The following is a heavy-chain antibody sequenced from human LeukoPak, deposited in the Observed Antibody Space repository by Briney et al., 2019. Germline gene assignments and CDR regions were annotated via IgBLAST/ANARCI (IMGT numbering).Heavy chain of an antibody. Sequence: GGSLRLSCAASGFTFSSYAMHWVRQAPGKGLEWVAVISYDGSNKYYADSVKGRFTISRDNSKNTLYLQMNSLRAEDTDVYYCARIVSGYSEGAFDIWGQGTMVTVSS. CDR2: ISYDGSNK. CDR1: GFTFSSYA. J-gene: IGHJ3*02. V-gene: IGHV3-30*01. CDR3: ARIVSGYSEGAFDI. D-gene: IGHD5-12*01.